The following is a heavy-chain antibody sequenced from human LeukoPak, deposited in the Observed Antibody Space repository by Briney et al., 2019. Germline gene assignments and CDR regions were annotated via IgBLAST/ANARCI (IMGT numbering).Heavy chain of an antibody. CDR2: ISHSGST. D-gene: IGHD2-2*01. J-gene: IGHJ6*02. CDR3: ARGPPAKPGTGYYYGMDV. Sequence: SETLSLTCAVYGGSFSGYYWSWVRQPPGKELEWIGEISHSGSTNYNASLKSRVTISVDMSKNQFSLKLTSVTAADTAVYYCARGPPAKPGTGYYYGMDVWGQGTTVTVSS. V-gene: IGHV4-34*01. CDR1: GGSFSGYY.